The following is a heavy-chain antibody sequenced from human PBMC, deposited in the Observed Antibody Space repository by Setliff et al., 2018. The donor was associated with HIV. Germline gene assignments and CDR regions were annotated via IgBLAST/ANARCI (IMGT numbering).Heavy chain of an antibody. V-gene: IGHV1-46*01. J-gene: IGHJ6*04. CDR3: ARDAPAEYYDFWSGYILWDV. CDR1: GYTFTSYY. Sequence: ASVKVSCKASGYTFTSYYMHWVRQAPGQGLEWMGIINPSGGSTSYAQKFQGRVTMTTDTTTSTAYMELRSLRSDDTAVYYCARDAPAEYYDFWSGYILWDVWGKGTTVTVSS. CDR2: INPSGGST. D-gene: IGHD3-3*01.